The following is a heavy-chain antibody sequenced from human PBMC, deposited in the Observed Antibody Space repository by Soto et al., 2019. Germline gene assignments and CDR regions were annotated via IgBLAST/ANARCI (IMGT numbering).Heavy chain of an antibody. CDR3: ARDGNYYGSGRYYYYYGMDV. CDR1: GFTFSSYA. Sequence: PGGSLRLSCAASGFTFSSYAMSWVRQAPGKGLEWVSAISGSGGSTYYADSVKGRFTISRDNSKNTLYLQMNSLRAEDTAVYYCARDGNYYGSGRYYYYYGMDVWGQGTTVTVSS. V-gene: IGHV3-23*01. J-gene: IGHJ6*02. CDR2: ISGSGGST. D-gene: IGHD3-10*01.